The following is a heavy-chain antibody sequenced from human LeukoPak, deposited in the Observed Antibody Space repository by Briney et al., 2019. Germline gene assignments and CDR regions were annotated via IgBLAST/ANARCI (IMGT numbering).Heavy chain of an antibody. CDR3: AREGGPPRDYFDY. D-gene: IGHD3-10*01. V-gene: IGHV3-21*01. CDR2: ISSSSSYI. Sequence: NPGGSLRLSCAASGFTFSSYSMNWVRQAPGKGLEWVSSISSSSSYIYYADSVKGRFTISRDNAKNSLYLQMNSLRAEDTAVYYCAREGGPPRDYFDYWGQGTLVTVSS. CDR1: GFTFSSYS. J-gene: IGHJ4*02.